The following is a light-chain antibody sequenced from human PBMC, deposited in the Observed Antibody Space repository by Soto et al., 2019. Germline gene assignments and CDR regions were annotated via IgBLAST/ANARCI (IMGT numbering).Light chain of an antibody. CDR3: QQYNNWTPYT. Sequence: EIVMTQSPATLSVSPGERASLSCRASQSVGANLAWFQQKPGQSPRLLIHGASTRATGVPARFSGSGSGTEFALTISSLQSEDFAVYYCQQYNNWTPYTFGQGTKLEIK. J-gene: IGKJ2*01. CDR1: QSVGAN. CDR2: GAS. V-gene: IGKV3-15*01.